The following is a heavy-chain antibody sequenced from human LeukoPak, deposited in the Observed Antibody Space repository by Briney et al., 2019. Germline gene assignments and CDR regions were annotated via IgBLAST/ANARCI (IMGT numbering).Heavy chain of an antibody. D-gene: IGHD3-22*01. CDR1: GGSISSYY. CDR2: IYYSGST. J-gene: IGHJ4*02. Sequence: SETLSLTCTVSGGSISSYYWSWIRQPPGKGLEYIGYIYYSGSTNYNPSLKSRVTISVDTSKNQLSLELSSVTAADTAVYYCARYESSGYYFDYWGQGTLVTVSS. CDR3: ARYESSGYYFDY. V-gene: IGHV4-59*08.